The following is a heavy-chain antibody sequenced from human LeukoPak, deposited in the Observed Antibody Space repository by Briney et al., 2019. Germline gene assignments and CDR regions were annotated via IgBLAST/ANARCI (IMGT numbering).Heavy chain of an antibody. CDR3: ARGDYGSGSRYYYYYYMDV. Sequence: GESLKISCKGSGYTFTGYYMHWVRQAPGQGLEWMGWINPNSGGTNYAQKFQGRVTMTRDTSISTAYMELSRLRSDDTAVYYCARGDYGSGSRYYYYYYMDVWGKGTTVTISS. D-gene: IGHD3-10*01. J-gene: IGHJ6*03. CDR2: INPNSGGT. CDR1: GYTFTGYY. V-gene: IGHV1-2*02.